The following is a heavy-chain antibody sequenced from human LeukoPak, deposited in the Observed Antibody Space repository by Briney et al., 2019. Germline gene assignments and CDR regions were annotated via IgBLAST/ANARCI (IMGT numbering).Heavy chain of an antibody. Sequence: GASVKVSCKASGYTFTSYGISWVRQAPGQGLEWMGWISAYNGNTNYAQKLQGRVTMTTDTSTSTAYMELRSLRSDDTAVYHCARGRVRQWLVTDDFDYWGQGTLVTVSS. V-gene: IGHV1-18*01. J-gene: IGHJ4*02. CDR3: ARGRVRQWLVTDDFDY. CDR2: ISAYNGNT. CDR1: GYTFTSYG. D-gene: IGHD6-19*01.